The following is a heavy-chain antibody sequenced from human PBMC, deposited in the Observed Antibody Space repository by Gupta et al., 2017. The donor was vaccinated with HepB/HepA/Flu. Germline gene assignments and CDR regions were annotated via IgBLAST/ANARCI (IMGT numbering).Heavy chain of an antibody. J-gene: IGHJ2*01. CDR2: MNHKKGGR. CDR3: ARGEGYFDL. Sequence: QVQLVQSGAEVKKPGASVKVSCKAFGYSFTGDLMHWVRQAPGQGLEWMGWMNHKKGGRNYAQKFKGRVTMTRDTSINTAYMDLSSLRSDDTAVYYCARGEGYFDLWGRGTLVTVSS. V-gene: IGHV1-2*02. CDR1: GYSFTGDL.